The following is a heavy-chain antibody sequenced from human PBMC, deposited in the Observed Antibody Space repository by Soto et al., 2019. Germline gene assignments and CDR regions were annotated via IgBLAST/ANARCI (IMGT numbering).Heavy chain of an antibody. CDR2: IGPYNGNT. V-gene: IGHV1-18*01. Sequence: QVQLVQSGAEVKKPGASVKVSCKASGYTFNNYGISWVRQAPGQGLEWMGWIGPYNGNTDHAQNSTSSVTITTDTSTNTAYMGLRSPRPDDTSSYYCARCYCSVGSCYTCWHFDLWGRGTLVTVSS. J-gene: IGHJ2*01. D-gene: IGHD2-15*01. CDR3: ARCYCSVGSCYTCWHFDL. CDR1: GYTFNNYG.